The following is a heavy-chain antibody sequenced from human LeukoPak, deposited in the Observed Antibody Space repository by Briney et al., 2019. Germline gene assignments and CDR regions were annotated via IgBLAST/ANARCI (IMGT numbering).Heavy chain of an antibody. CDR3: ARDRGRLQLWPVYYYYGMDV. D-gene: IGHD5-18*01. CDR2: INHSGST. V-gene: IGHV4-34*01. J-gene: IGHJ6*02. CDR1: GGSFSGHY. Sequence: SETLSLTCAVYGGSFSGHYWSWIRQPPGKGLEWIGEINHSGSTNYNPSLKSRVTISVDTSKNQFSLKLSSVTAADTAVYYCARDRGRLQLWPVYYYYGMDVWGQGTTVTVSS.